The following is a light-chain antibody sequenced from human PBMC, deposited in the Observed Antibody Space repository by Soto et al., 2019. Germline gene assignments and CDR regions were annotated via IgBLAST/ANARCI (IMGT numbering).Light chain of an antibody. Sequence: EIVMTQSPATLSVSPGERATLSCRASRSVSSYLAWYQQKPGQAPRLLLYDASNRATGIPARFSGSGSGTDFALTISSLEPEDSAVYYCQQRSNWPSITFGQGTRLEIK. J-gene: IGKJ5*01. CDR1: RSVSSY. CDR2: DAS. CDR3: QQRSNWPSIT. V-gene: IGKV3-11*01.